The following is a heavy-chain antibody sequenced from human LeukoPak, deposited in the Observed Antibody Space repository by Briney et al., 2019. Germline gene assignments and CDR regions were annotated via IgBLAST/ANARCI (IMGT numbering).Heavy chain of an antibody. CDR2: IDHSGTT. CDR1: GDSITNYQ. V-gene: IGHV4-59*12. D-gene: IGHD4/OR15-4a*01. Sequence: PSETLSLTCTVSGDSITNYQWNWIRHPPGKGLEWIGYIDHSGTTTYNPSLRSRVTMPVDTSKNQFSLKLTSMTATDTALYYCARRIAMTMWGSENWLDPWGQGTLVTVSS. CDR3: ARRIAMTMWGSENWLDP. J-gene: IGHJ5*02.